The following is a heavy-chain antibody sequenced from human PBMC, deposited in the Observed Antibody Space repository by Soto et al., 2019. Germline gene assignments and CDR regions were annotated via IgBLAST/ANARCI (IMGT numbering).Heavy chain of an antibody. CDR1: GYTFTSYY. J-gene: IGHJ6*03. Sequence: GASVKVSCKASGYTFTSYYMHWVRQAPGQGLEWMGIINPSGGSTSYAQKFQGRVTMTRDTSTSTVYMELSSLRSEDTAVYHCARGAYYYGSGSYTHYYMDVWGKGTTVTVS. CDR2: INPSGGST. V-gene: IGHV1-46*03. CDR3: ARGAYYYGSGSYTHYYMDV. D-gene: IGHD3-10*01.